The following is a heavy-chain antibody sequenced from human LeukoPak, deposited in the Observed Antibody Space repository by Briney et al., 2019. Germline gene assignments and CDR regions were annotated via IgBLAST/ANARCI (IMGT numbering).Heavy chain of an antibody. V-gene: IGHV3-53*01. Sequence: GWSLRLSCAASGFTVSSNYMSWVRQAPGKGLEWVSVIYSGGSTYYADSVKGRFTISRDNSKNTLYLQMNSLRAEDTAVYYCARDNDSRDPPHFDYWGQGTLVTVSS. CDR1: GFTVSSNY. CDR3: ARDNDSRDPPHFDY. J-gene: IGHJ4*02. CDR2: IYSGGST. D-gene: IGHD3-16*01.